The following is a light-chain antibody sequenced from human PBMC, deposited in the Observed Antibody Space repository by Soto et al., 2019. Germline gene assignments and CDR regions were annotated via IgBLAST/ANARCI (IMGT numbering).Light chain of an antibody. J-gene: IGKJ2*01. CDR1: QSVSSSSY. CDR3: RQYGSSPSYT. CDR2: GAS. V-gene: IGKV3-20*01. Sequence: EIVLTQSPGTLSLSPGERATLSCRASQSVSSSSYLAWYQQKPGQAPRLLIYGASSRATGIPDRFSGSGSATDFTLTISRLDHEDFAVYYCRQYGSSPSYTFGQGTTLEIK.